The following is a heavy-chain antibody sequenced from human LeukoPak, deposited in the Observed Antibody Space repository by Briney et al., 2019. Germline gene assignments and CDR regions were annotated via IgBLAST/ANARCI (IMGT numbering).Heavy chain of an antibody. J-gene: IGHJ4*02. CDR2: ISWNSGNI. CDR3: AKDIHSSGWYYFDY. V-gene: IGHV3-9*01. CDR1: GFTFDDYA. Sequence: GGSLRLSCAASGFTFDDYAMHWVRHAPGKGLEWVSGISWNSGNIGYADSVKGRFTISRDNAKNSLYLQMNSLRAEDTALYYCAKDIHSSGWYYFDYWGQGTLVTVSS. D-gene: IGHD6-19*01.